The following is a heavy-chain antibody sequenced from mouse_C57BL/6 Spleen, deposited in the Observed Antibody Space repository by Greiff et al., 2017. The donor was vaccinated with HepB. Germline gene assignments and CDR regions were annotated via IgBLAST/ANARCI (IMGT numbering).Heavy chain of an antibody. J-gene: IGHJ1*03. V-gene: IGHV5-17*01. Sequence: EVQGVESGGGLVKPGGSLKLSCAASGFTFSDYGMHWVRQAPEKGLEWVAYISSGSSTIYYADTVKGRFTISRDNAKNTLFLQITRLRSEDTAMYYCAIPPYYDGSNGWYFDVWGTGTTVTVSS. CDR1: GFTFSDYG. CDR3: AIPPYYDGSNGWYFDV. D-gene: IGHD1-1*01. CDR2: ISSGSSTI.